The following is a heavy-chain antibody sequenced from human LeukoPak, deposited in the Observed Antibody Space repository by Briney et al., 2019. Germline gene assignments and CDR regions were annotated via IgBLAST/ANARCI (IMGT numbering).Heavy chain of an antibody. Sequence: QPGGSLRLSCAASGFTFSNYWMFWVRQAPGKGLVWVSRIERDGSGTGYADPVKGRFLMSRDNAKNTVDLQMDSLRDEDTAVYYCARASYSSPPDFWGQGVLVTVSS. V-gene: IGHV3-74*01. CDR1: GFTFSNYW. CDR3: ARASYSSPPDF. J-gene: IGHJ4*02. D-gene: IGHD6-13*01. CDR2: IERDGSGT.